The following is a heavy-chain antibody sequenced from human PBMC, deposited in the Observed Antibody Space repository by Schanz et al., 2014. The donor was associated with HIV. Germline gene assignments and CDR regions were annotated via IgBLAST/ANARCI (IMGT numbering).Heavy chain of an antibody. Sequence: QVHLVESGGGLVKPGGSLRLSCAASGFTFSRYGMHWVRQAPGKGLEWVGVIWYDGTNKYYADSVKGRFTISRDNSKNTVDLQMNSLRAEDTAVYYCAKAGGGPSPSYYGMDVWGQGTTVTVSS. CDR3: AKAGGGPSPSYYGMDV. D-gene: IGHD3-10*01. CDR2: IWYDGTNK. CDR1: GFTFSRYG. V-gene: IGHV3-33*06. J-gene: IGHJ6*02.